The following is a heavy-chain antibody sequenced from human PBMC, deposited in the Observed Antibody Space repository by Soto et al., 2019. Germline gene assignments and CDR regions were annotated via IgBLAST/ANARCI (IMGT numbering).Heavy chain of an antibody. Sequence: PGGSLRLSCAASGFTFSSYGMHWVRQAPGKGLEWVAVISYDGSNKYYADSVKGRFTISRDNSKNTLYLQMNSLRAEDTAVYYCARDDVGGQQLVFSSFDYWGQGTLVTVSS. CDR1: GFTFSSYG. J-gene: IGHJ4*02. CDR3: ARDDVGGQQLVFSSFDY. CDR2: ISYDGSNK. V-gene: IGHV3-30*03. D-gene: IGHD6-13*01.